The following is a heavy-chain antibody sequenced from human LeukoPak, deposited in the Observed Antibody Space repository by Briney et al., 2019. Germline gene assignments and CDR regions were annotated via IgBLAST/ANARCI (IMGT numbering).Heavy chain of an antibody. D-gene: IGHD3-22*01. Sequence: ASVKVSCKASGYTFRKYGISWVRQAPGQGLEWMGWISAYNGDTNYAQRLQGRVTITRDTSASTAYMELSSLRSEDTAVYYCAREGSIYYYDSSGYYYGYWGQGTLVTVSS. CDR2: ISAYNGDT. V-gene: IGHV1-18*01. CDR1: GYTFRKYG. CDR3: AREGSIYYYDSSGYYYGY. J-gene: IGHJ4*02.